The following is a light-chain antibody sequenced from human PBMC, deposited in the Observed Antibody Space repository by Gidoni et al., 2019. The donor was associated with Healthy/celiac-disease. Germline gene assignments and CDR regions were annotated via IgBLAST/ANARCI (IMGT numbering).Light chain of an antibody. CDR1: HSISSY. CDR3: QQSYSTPET. Sequence: DIQMTQSPSSLSASVGDRVTITCRASHSISSYLDWYQQKPGTAPKLLIYAASSLQSGVPSRFSVSGSGTDFTLTISSLQPEDFATYYCQQSYSTPETFXPXTKVDIK. CDR2: AAS. V-gene: IGKV1-39*01. J-gene: IGKJ3*01.